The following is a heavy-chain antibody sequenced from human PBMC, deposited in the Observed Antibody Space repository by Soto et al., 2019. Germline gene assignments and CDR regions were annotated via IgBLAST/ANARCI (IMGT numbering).Heavy chain of an antibody. D-gene: IGHD4-4*01. V-gene: IGHV2-5*01. CDR1: GFSLSTTGEG. CDR3: AHIRLGDTVPDYIALDV. Sequence: QITLKEAGPTLVKPTQTLRLTCTCSGFSLSTTGEGVFWLRQPPGKAREWLALVHWNDDSLYSLSLRLMLTLGKNTSRNLVVLLLPILNSVDTCTDYCAHIRLGDTVPDYIALDVWAQVTTITVSS. J-gene: IGHJ6*02. CDR2: VHWNDDS.